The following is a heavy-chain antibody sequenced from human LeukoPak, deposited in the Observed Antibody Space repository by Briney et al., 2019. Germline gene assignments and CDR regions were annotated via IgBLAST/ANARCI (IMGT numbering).Heavy chain of an antibody. CDR3: ARQAGTLLDYFDY. J-gene: IGHJ4*02. V-gene: IGHV3-33*01. Sequence: PGGSLRLSCAASGFSVSNNGIHWVRQAPGKGLEWVAVLWPDGITTRYADSVEGRFTMSRDNSKNTVYVQMNSLRAEDTAVYFCARQAGTLLDYFDYWGQGTLVTVSS. CDR1: GFSVSNNG. CDR2: LWPDGITT. D-gene: IGHD6-19*01.